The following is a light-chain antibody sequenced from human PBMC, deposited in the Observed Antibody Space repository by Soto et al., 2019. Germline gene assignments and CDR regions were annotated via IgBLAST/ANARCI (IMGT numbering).Light chain of an antibody. J-gene: IGKJ4*01. V-gene: IGKV3-15*01. CDR2: GAS. CDR1: PSFNSH. CDR3: QQYNNWPLT. Sequence: EIVMTQSPATLSVSPGERATLSCRASPSFNSHLAWYQQKPVQAPRLLIYGASTRATVIPARFSGSESGTEFTLTISSLQSEDFAVYYCQQYNNWPLTFGGGTKVEIK.